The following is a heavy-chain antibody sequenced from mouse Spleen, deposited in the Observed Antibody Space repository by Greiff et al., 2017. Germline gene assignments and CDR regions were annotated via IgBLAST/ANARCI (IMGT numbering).Heavy chain of an antibody. D-gene: IGHD2-2*01. J-gene: IGHJ2*01. Sequence: VQLQESGAELVRPGASVTLSCKASGYTFTDYEMHWVKQTPVHGLEWIGAIDPETGGTAYNQKFKGKAILTADKSSSTAYMELRSLTSEDSAVYYCTRWLTDYWGQGTTLTVSS. CDR1: GYTFTDYE. CDR3: TRWLTDY. V-gene: IGHV1-15*01. CDR2: IDPETGGT.